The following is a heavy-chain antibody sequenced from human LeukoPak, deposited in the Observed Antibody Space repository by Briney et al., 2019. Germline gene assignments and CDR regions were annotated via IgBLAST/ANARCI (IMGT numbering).Heavy chain of an antibody. Sequence: PGGSLRLSCAASGFTFSSYGMSWVRQAPGKGLEWVSAISGSGGSTYYADSVKGRFTISRDNSKNTLYLQMNSLRAEDTAVYYCAKDLEQYQLLSWFDPWGQGTLVTVSS. CDR3: AKDLEQYQLLSWFDP. J-gene: IGHJ5*02. CDR1: GFTFSSYG. CDR2: ISGSGGST. V-gene: IGHV3-23*01. D-gene: IGHD2-2*01.